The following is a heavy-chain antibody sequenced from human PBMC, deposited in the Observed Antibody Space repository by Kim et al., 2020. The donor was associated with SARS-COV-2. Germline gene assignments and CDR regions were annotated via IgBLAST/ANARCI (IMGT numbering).Heavy chain of an antibody. V-gene: IGHV3-30*02. CDR3: AKDRKTRANFDY. J-gene: IGHJ4*02. Sequence: YYADSVKGRFTISRDNSKNTLYLQMNSLRAEDTAVYYCAKDRKTRANFDYWGQGTLVTVSS. D-gene: IGHD2-2*01.